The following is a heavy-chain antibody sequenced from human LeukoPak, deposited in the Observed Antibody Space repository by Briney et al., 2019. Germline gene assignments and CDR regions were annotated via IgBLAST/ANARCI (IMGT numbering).Heavy chain of an antibody. D-gene: IGHD2-2*01. CDR2: INPNSGGT. CDR3: ARVADLVPAAMCDY. CDR1: GYTFTGYY. V-gene: IGHV1-2*02. Sequence: GASVKVSCKASGYTFTGYYMHWVRQAPGQGLEWMGWINPNSGGTNYAQKFQGRATMTRDTSISTAYVELSRLRSDDTAVYYCARVADLVPAAMCDYWGQGTLVTVSS. J-gene: IGHJ4*02.